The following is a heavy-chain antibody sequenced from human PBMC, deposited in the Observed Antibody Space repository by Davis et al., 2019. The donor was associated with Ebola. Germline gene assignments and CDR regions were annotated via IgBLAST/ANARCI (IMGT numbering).Heavy chain of an antibody. CDR3: AKGFKSGWYGGYYDR. V-gene: IGHV3-21*01. D-gene: IGHD6-19*01. CDR2: ISSSSSYI. Sequence: GESLKISCAASGFTFSSYSMNWVRQAPGKGLEWVSSISSSSSYIYYADSVKGRFTISRDNAKNSLYLQMNSLRAEDTAVYYCAKGFKSGWYGGYYDRWGQGTQVTVSS. CDR1: GFTFSSYS. J-gene: IGHJ4*02.